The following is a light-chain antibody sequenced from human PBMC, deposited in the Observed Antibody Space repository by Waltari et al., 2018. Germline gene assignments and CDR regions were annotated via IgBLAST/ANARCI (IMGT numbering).Light chain of an antibody. CDR2: DAS. Sequence: EIVLTQSPANLSLSPGEGATLSCRASQSVSSQLVWYQQKRGQAPRLLIYDASNRATGIPARFSGSGSGTDFTLTISSLEPEDFAVYYCQQCNNSPPTFDQGTKVEIK. CDR1: QSVSSQ. CDR3: QQCNNSPPT. V-gene: IGKV3-11*01. J-gene: IGKJ1*01.